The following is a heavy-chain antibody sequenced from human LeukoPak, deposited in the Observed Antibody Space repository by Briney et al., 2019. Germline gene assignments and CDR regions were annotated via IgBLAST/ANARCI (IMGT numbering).Heavy chain of an antibody. CDR1: GYIFTNYY. D-gene: IGHD3-10*01. CDR3: ARDHGSAYYRAPRH. V-gene: IGHV1-46*01. Sequence: GASVKVSCKASGYIFTNYYMHWVRQAPGQGLEWMGTINPSGGSTTYAQKFQGRVTMTRDTSTSTVYMELSSLRSEDTAVYYCARDHGSAYYRAPRHWGQGTLVIVSS. J-gene: IGHJ4*02. CDR2: INPSGGST.